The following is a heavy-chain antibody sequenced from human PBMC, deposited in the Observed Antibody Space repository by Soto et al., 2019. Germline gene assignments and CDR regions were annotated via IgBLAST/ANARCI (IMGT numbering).Heavy chain of an antibody. D-gene: IGHD3-22*01. CDR2: IKQDGSEK. CDR3: ARDRFDYYDSSVADY. V-gene: IGHV3-7*05. CDR1: GFTFSSYW. J-gene: IGHJ4*02. Sequence: GGSLRLSCVASGFTFSSYWMSWVRQAPGKGLEWVANIKQDGSEKYYVDSVKGRFTISRDNAKNSLYLQMNSLRAEDTAVYYCARDRFDYYDSSVADYWGQGTLVTVSS.